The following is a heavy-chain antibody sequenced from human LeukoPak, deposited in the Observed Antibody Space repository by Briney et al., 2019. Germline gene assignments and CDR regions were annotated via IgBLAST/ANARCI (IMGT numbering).Heavy chain of an antibody. V-gene: IGHV3-23*01. Sequence: PGGSLRLSCAASGFTFSSYAMSWVRQAPGKGLEWVSGISGNGGSTYYADSVKGRFTISRDNSKSTLYLQMNSLRAEDTAVYYCFPRRLTFGDYWGQGTLVTVSS. CDR1: GFTFSSYA. J-gene: IGHJ4*02. CDR3: FPRRLTFGDY. CDR2: ISGNGGST. D-gene: IGHD2/OR15-2a*01.